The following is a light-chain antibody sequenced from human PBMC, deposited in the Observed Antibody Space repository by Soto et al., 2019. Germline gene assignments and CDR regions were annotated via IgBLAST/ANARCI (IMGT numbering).Light chain of an antibody. CDR3: FSHRGGDSHV. V-gene: IGLV2-14*01. CDR2: GVT. J-gene: IGLJ1*01. Sequence: QSVLTQPASVSGSPGQSITISCTGTSSDVGGYNYVSWYQQYPGKAPKLMIYGVTNRPSGVSNRFSGSKTGNTAPLIISGLQAEDEAYYYCFSHRGGDSHVFGTGTKVTVL. CDR1: SSDVGGYNY.